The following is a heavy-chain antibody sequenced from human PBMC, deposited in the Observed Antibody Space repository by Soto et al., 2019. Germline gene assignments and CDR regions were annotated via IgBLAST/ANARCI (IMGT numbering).Heavy chain of an antibody. CDR3: ARSLEWLTNFYYYGMDV. CDR2: IYHSGST. J-gene: IGHJ6*02. CDR1: GGSISSSNW. D-gene: IGHD3-3*01. V-gene: IGHV4-4*02. Sequence: SETLSLTCAVSGGSISSSNWWSWVRQPPGKGLEWIGEIYHSGSTNYNPSLKSRVTISVDKSKNQFSLKLSSVTAADTAVYYCARSLEWLTNFYYYGMDVWGQGTTVTVSS.